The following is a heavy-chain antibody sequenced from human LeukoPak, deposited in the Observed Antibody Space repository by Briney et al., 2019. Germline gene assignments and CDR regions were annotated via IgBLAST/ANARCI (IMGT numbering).Heavy chain of an antibody. Sequence: GASVKVSCKVSGYTLTELSMHWVRQAPGKGLEWMGGIIPIFGTANYAQKFQGRVTITADESTSTAYMELSSLRSEDTAVYYCARGERGYSGYELNDYWGQGTLVTVTS. D-gene: IGHD5-12*01. CDR2: IIPIFGTA. CDR3: ARGERGYSGYELNDY. V-gene: IGHV1-69*01. CDR1: GYTLTELS. J-gene: IGHJ4*02.